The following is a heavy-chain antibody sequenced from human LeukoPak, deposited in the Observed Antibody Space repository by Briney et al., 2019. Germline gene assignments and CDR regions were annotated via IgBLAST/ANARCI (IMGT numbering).Heavy chain of an antibody. J-gene: IGHJ4*02. CDR1: GFTFSSYA. V-gene: IGHV3-30*18. CDR3: AKTYRYNYYFDD. Sequence: GRSLRLSCAASGFTFSSYAMHWVRQAPGKGLEWVAVISSDGSKNHCADSVKGRFTISRDNSKNTLYLQMSSLRAEDTAVYYCAKTYRYNYYFDDWGQGTLVTVSS. D-gene: IGHD1-1*01. CDR2: ISSDGSKN.